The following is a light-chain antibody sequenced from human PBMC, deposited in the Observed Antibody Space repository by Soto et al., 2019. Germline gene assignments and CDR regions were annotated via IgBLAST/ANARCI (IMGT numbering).Light chain of an antibody. CDR2: KAS. CDR1: QSISSW. V-gene: IGKV1-5*03. J-gene: IGKJ1*01. Sequence: DIQMTQSPSTLSASVGDRVTITCRASQSISSWLAWYQQKPGKAPKLLIYKASSLESGVPSRFSGSGSGTEFTLTISSLQPEDFATYYCQQYNSSFGQGTKVDIK. CDR3: QQYNSS.